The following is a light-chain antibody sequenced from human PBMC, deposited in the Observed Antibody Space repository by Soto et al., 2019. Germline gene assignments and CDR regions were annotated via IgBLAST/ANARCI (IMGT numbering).Light chain of an antibody. Sequence: DIQMTQSPSSLSASVGDRVTITCQASQDIRKYLNWYQQKPGRAPKLLIYGASYLETGVPSRFSGSGYGTDFIFTISSLQPEDIATYYCQQYNNLPPFTFGPGTKVAVK. J-gene: IGKJ3*01. CDR2: GAS. CDR1: QDIRKY. CDR3: QQYNNLPPFT. V-gene: IGKV1-33*01.